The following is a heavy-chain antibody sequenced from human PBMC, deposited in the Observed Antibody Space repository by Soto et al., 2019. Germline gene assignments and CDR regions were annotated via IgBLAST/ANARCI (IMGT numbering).Heavy chain of an antibody. CDR1: GFTFSSYA. CDR3: ARDHRYCSSTSCYSAFDI. D-gene: IGHD2-2*02. J-gene: IGHJ3*02. Sequence: AGGSLRLSCAASGFTFSSYAMHWVRQAPGKGLEWVAVISYDGSNKYYADSVKGRFTISRDNSKNTLYLQMNSLRAEDTAVYYCARDHRYCSSTSCYSAFDIWGQGTMVTVSS. CDR2: ISYDGSNK. V-gene: IGHV3-30-3*01.